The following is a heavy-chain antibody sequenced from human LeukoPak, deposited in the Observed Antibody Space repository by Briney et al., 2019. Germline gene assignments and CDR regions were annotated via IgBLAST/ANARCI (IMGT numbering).Heavy chain of an antibody. CDR3: ARGGTLQRGYSYGVRKIHFDY. J-gene: IGHJ4*02. V-gene: IGHV4-34*01. Sequence: SETLSLTCAVYGGSFSGYYWSWIRQPPGKGLEWIGEINHSGSTNYNPSLKSRVTISVDTSKNQFSLKLSSATAADTAVYYCARGGTLQRGYSYGVRKIHFDYWGQGTLVTVSS. CDR1: GGSFSGYY. D-gene: IGHD5-18*01. CDR2: INHSGST.